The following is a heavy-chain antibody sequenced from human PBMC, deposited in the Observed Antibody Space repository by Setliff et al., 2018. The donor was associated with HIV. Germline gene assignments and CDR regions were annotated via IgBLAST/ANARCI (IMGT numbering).Heavy chain of an antibody. Sequence: GGSLRLSCAASGFVFSNYAMSWVRQAPGKGLEWVSGISGNAANTYYGDSVKGRFTISRDNSKNTVYPQMNSLRADDTAVYYCAKRDYSSSHDHYPLFDFWGQGTLVTVSS. CDR1: GFVFSNYA. D-gene: IGHD3-10*01. J-gene: IGHJ4*02. CDR3: AKRDYSSSHDHYPLFDF. V-gene: IGHV3-23*01. CDR2: ISGNAANT.